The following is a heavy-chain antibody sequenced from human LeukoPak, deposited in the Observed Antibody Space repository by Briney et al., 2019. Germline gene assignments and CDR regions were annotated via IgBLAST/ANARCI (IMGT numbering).Heavy chain of an antibody. Sequence: GGSLRLSCAASGFTFSSYAMHWVRQAPGKGLEWVAVISYDGSNKYYADSVKGRFTISRENAKNSLYLQMNSLRAGDTAVYYCARAIPSLLWFGELDAFDIWGQGAMVTVSS. J-gene: IGHJ3*02. CDR2: ISYDGSNK. CDR1: GFTFSSYA. V-gene: IGHV3-30*14. CDR3: ARAIPSLLWFGELDAFDI. D-gene: IGHD3-10*01.